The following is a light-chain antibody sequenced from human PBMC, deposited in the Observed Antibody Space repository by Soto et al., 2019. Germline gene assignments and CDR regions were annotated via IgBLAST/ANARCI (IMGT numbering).Light chain of an antibody. Sequence: DIQMTQSPSSLSASVGDRVTITCRASQTISSYLNWYQQKPGKAPKLLIYAASSLQSGVPSRFSGSGSGTDFTLIISSLQPEDFATYYCQQCHSIPYTFGQGTKLEIK. CDR2: AAS. CDR3: QQCHSIPYT. J-gene: IGKJ2*01. CDR1: QTISSY. V-gene: IGKV1-39*01.